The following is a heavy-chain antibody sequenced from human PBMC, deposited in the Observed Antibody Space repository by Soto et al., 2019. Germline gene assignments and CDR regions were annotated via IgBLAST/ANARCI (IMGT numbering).Heavy chain of an antibody. D-gene: IGHD1-26*01. CDR3: ASYIEGGGGRGY. CDR1: GGSITGYH. CDR2: THGSGIT. J-gene: IGHJ4*02. V-gene: IGHV4-59*01. Sequence: QVQLQESGPGLVKPSETLSLTCTVSGGSITGYHWSWIRQPPGKGLEWIGYTHGSGITNYNPSLQSRVTISVGTSKNHFSLKLSSVAASDTDVYYCASYIEGGGGRGYWGQGHLLTVCS.